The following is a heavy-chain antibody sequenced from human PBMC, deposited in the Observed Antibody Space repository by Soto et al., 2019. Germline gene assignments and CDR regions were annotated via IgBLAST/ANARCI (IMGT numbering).Heavy chain of an antibody. CDR2: IRSKAYGGTT. D-gene: IGHD6-13*01. Sequence: PGGSLRLSCTASGFTFGDYAMSWVRQAPGKGLEWVGFIRSKAYGGTTEYAASVKGRFTISRDDSKSIAYLQMNSLKTEDTAVYYCTRIKRAAGWYYYYGMDVWRQGTTVTVSS. CDR3: TRIKRAAGWYYYYGMDV. CDR1: GFTFGDYA. J-gene: IGHJ6*02. V-gene: IGHV3-49*04.